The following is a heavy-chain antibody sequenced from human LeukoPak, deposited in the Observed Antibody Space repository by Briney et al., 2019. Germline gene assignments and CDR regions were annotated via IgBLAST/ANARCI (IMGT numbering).Heavy chain of an antibody. CDR1: RYTFTSYV. CDR3: ARVRYGGSYWVYYFDY. D-gene: IGHD1-26*01. V-gene: IGHV1-18*01. CDR2: ISADNGNT. J-gene: IGHJ4*02. Sequence: AAVKVSCKASRYTFTSYVISWVRQAPGRGLEWMGWISADNGNTNYAQKLYGRVTMTTDTSTSTAYMELRRLRSDETAVYYCARVRYGGSYWVYYFDYWGQGTLVTASS.